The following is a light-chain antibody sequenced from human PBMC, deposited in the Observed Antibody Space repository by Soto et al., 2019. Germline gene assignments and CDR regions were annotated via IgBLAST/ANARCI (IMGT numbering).Light chain of an antibody. CDR3: QQADSFPLT. CDR1: QYINSW. Sequence: DIQMTQSPSSVSASVGDRIIITCRASQYINSWLAWYPQKPGEAPQLLIFAASRLHGGVPSRFSGSGSGKDFSLTIDNLQPEDFATYYCQQADSFPLTFGGGTKVEVK. J-gene: IGKJ4*01. V-gene: IGKV1D-12*01. CDR2: AAS.